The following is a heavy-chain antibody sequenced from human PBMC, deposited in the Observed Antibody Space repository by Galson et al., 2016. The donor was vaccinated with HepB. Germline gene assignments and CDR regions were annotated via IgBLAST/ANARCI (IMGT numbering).Heavy chain of an antibody. J-gene: IGHJ3*02. CDR2: TYYWSKYSN. CDR3: ASDRHNAFDI. V-gene: IGHV6-1*01. CDR1: GDSVSRNGAA. Sequence: CAISGDSVSRNGAAWNWIRLSPSRGLEWLGRTYYWSKYSNDYAVSVKSRITFNPDTSKNQVSLQLSSVTPEDTAMYYCASDRHNAFDIWCQGTMITVSS.